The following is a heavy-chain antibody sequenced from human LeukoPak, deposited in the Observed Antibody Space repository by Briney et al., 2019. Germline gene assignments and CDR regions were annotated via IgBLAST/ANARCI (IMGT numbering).Heavy chain of an antibody. J-gene: IGHJ5*02. CDR3: ARDGESGYDSFDWFDP. Sequence: GSSVKVSCKASGYTFSSHGISWVRQAPGQGLEWMGWISSYNGKTNYAQNFQGRVTMTTDTSTSTAYLELRSLRSDDTAVYYCARDGESGYDSFDWFDPWGQGTLVTVSS. CDR1: GYTFSSHG. CDR2: ISSYNGKT. D-gene: IGHD5-12*01. V-gene: IGHV1-18*04.